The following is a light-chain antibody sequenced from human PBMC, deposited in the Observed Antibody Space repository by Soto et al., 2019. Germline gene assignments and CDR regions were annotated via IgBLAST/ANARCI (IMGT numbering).Light chain of an antibody. CDR2: KVS. CDR3: MQGTHWPLT. CDR1: QSLVYSDGNTY. J-gene: IGKJ1*01. Sequence: DAVMTQSPLSLPVTLGQPASISCRSSQSLVYSDGNTYLSWFQQRPGQSPRRLIYKVSNRDSGVPDRFGGSGSGTDFTLKISRVEAEDVGIYYCMQGTHWPLTFGQGTKVEIK. V-gene: IGKV2-30*01.